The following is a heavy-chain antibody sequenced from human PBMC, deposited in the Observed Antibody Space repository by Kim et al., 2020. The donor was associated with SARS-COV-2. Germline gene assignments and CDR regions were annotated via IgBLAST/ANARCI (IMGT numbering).Heavy chain of an antibody. J-gene: IGHJ1*01. CDR3: ASRVLRFLEWSAEYFQH. CDR1: GGTFSSYA. CDR2: IIPILGIA. Sequence: SVKVSCKASGGTFSSYAISWVRQAPGQGLEWMGRIIPILGIANYAQKFQGRVTITADKSTSTAYMELSSLRSEDTAVYYCASRVLRFLEWSAEYFQHWGQGTLVTVSS. D-gene: IGHD3-3*01. V-gene: IGHV1-69*04.